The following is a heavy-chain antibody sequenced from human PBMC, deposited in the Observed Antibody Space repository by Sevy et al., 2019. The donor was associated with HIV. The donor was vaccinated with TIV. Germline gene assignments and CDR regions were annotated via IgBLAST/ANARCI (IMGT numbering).Heavy chain of an antibody. CDR1: GFTFSSST. CDR3: ARRVSLTGTTD. D-gene: IGHD1-7*01. J-gene: IGHJ4*02. CDR2: SSGTGDDT. V-gene: IGHV3-23*01. Sequence: GGSLRLSCAASGFTFSSSTMSWVRQTPGKGREWVSSSGTGDDTYYADSVKGRFTISRDNFKTTLYLQMSSLRAEDSAVYYCARRVSLTGTTDWGQGSLVTVSS.